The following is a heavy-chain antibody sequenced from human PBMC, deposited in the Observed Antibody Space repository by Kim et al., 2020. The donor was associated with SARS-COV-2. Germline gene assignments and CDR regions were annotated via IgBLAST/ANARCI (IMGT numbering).Heavy chain of an antibody. CDR3: ARDLAVTNLREDYYYYGMDV. CDR1: GFTFSSYE. V-gene: IGHV3-48*03. J-gene: IGHJ6*02. CDR2: ISSSGSTI. Sequence: GGSLRLSCAASGFTFSSYEMNWVRQAPGKGLEWVSYISSSGSTIYYADSVKGRFTISRDNAKNSLYLQMNSLRAEDTAVYYCARDLAVTNLREDYYYYGMDVWGQGATVTVSS. D-gene: IGHD4-17*01.